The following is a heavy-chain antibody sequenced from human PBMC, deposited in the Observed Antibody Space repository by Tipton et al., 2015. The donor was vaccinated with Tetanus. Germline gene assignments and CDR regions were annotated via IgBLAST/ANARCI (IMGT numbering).Heavy chain of an antibody. CDR3: ARDQGGGRVARLNWIDP. J-gene: IGHJ5*02. CDR1: GALLTTGGYS. Sequence: TLSLTCNVSGALLTTGGYSWGWIRQPPGQGLEWLGYIYQTDSTYYNPSVRSRLTLSLRRSKNQVSLKLSSVTAADTAVYYCARDQGGGRVARLNWIDPWGQGTLVTVSS. CDR2: IYQTDST. V-gene: IGHV4-30-2*01. D-gene: IGHD3-16*01.